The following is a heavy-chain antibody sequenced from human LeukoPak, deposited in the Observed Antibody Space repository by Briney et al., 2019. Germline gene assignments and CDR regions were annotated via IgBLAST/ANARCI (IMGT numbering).Heavy chain of an antibody. CDR3: ASNVAVAGAFDI. CDR2: MNPNSDNT. J-gene: IGHJ3*02. V-gene: IGHV1-8*01. Sequence: ASVKVSCKASGYTFTSYDINWVRQAPGQGLEWMGWMNPNSDNTGYAQKFQGRVTMTRNTSISTAYMELSSLRSEDTAVYYCASNVAVAGAFDIWGQGTMVTVSS. D-gene: IGHD6-19*01. CDR1: GYTFTSYD.